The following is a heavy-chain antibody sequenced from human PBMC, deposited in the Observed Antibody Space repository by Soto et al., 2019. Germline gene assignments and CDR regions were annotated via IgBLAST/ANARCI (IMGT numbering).Heavy chain of an antibody. CDR3: ARDQGPAAHTGIKNYYYMDV. V-gene: IGHV1-69*04. CDR1: GGTFSSYT. Sequence: ASVKVSCKASGGTFSSYTISWVRQAPGQGLEWMGRIIPILGIANYAQKFQGRVTITADKSTSTAYMELSSLRSEDTAVYYCARDQGPAAHTGIKNYYYMDVWGKGTTVTVSS. CDR2: IIPILGIA. J-gene: IGHJ6*03. D-gene: IGHD2-2*01.